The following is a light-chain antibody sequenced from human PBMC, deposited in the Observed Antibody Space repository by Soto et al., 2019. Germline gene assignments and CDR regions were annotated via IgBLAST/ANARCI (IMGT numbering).Light chain of an antibody. CDR2: DAS. CDR3: KKGSSWLLP. Sequence: EFVLTQSPATLSLSPGERATLSCRASQSVRSSLAWYQQKPGQAPRLLIYDASNRATGIPARFSGSGSGKDFTLPISAQEPEDFAVNYFKKGSSWLLPFGEGPRWRSN. J-gene: IGKJ4*01. CDR1: QSVRSS. V-gene: IGKV3-11*01.